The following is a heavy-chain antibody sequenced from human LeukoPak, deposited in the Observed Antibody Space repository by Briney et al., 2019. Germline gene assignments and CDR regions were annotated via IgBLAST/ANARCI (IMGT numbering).Heavy chain of an antibody. J-gene: IGHJ6*02. V-gene: IGHV3-21*01. CDR3: ARDRRYSSSSGYEIYYYGMDV. Sequence: GGSLRLSCAASGFTFSSYSMNWVRQAPGKGLEWVSSISSSSSYIYYADSVKGRFTISRDNATNSLYLQMNSLRAENTAVYYCARDRRYSSSSGYEIYYYGMDVWGQGTTVTVSS. CDR2: ISSSSSYI. CDR1: GFTFSSYS. D-gene: IGHD2-2*01.